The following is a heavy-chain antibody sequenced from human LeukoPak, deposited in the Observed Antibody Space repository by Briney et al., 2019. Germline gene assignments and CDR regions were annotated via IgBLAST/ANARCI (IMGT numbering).Heavy chain of an antibody. J-gene: IGHJ5*02. D-gene: IGHD1-26*01. CDR2: IYYSGST. V-gene: IGHV4-39*01. CDR1: VGSMSSSSYY. Sequence: SETLSLTCTVSVGSMSSSSYYWGWIRQAPGRGLEWIGSIYYSGSTYYNPSLKSRVTISVDTSKNQFSLKLSSVTAADTAVYYCARRVGARVFDPWGQGTLVTVSS. CDR3: ARRVGARVFDP.